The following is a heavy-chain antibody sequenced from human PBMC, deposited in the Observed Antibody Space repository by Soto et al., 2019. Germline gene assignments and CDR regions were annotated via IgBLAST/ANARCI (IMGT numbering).Heavy chain of an antibody. V-gene: IGHV4-34*01. CDR1: GGSFSRGD. D-gene: IGHD3-10*01. J-gene: IGHJ6*03. Sequence: SETLSLTCAGSGGSFSRGDWSWFRQPPGKGLEWIGEINHSGSTNYNPSLKSRVTISVDTSKNQFSLKLSSVTAADTAVYYCARGRGVRGFLSTFYYYYHLSVRDQGTTVIVSS. CDR3: ARGRGVRGFLSTFYYYYHLSV. CDR2: INHSGST.